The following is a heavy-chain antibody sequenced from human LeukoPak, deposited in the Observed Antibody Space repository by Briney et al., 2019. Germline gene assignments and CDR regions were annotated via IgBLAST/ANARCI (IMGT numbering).Heavy chain of an antibody. J-gene: IGHJ5*02. V-gene: IGHV4-59*01. CDR1: GGSISSFY. Sequence: SETLSLTCTVSGGSISSFYWTWIRRPPGKGLEWIGYIYYSGKTNYNPSLSGRVTISVDTSKNQFSLKLSSVTAADTVVYYCASLSSGWDFDPWGQGTLVTVSS. CDR2: IYYSGKT. CDR3: ASLSSGWDFDP. D-gene: IGHD6-19*01.